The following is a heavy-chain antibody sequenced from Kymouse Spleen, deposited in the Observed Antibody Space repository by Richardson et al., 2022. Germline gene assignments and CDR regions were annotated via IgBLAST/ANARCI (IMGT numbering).Heavy chain of an antibody. CDR3: ARWGTGSFDY. J-gene: IGHJ4*02. V-gene: IGHV4-59*01. Sequence: QVQLQESGPGLVKPSETLSLTCTVSGGSISSYYWSWIRQPPGKGLEWIGYIYYSGSTNYNPSLKSRVTISVDTSKNQFSLKLSSVTAADTAVYYCARWGTGSFDYWGQGTLVTVSS. CDR2: IYYSGST. CDR1: GGSISSYY. D-gene: IGHD7-27*02.